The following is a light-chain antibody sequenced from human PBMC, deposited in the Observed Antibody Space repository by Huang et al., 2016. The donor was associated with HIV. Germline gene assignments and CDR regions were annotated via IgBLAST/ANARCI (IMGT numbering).Light chain of an antibody. CDR3: QQYYSHTT. CDR1: QDISTF. CDR2: TAS. Sequence: AIQMTQSPSSLSASTGDKITITCRASQDISTFLAWYQQKPGKPPTLLIHTASRLQTGVPSRFNASGSGTDFTLTVTCLQSEDFASYYCQQYYSHTTFGPGTKV. J-gene: IGKJ3*01. V-gene: IGKV1-8*01.